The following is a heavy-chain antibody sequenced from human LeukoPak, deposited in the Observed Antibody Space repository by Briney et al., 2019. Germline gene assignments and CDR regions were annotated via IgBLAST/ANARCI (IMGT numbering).Heavy chain of an antibody. J-gene: IGHJ4*02. V-gene: IGHV3-48*03. CDR3: AREYYDSSGYYFDY. D-gene: IGHD3-22*01. CDR1: GFTFSSYE. CDR2: ISSSGSTI. Sequence: GGSLRLSCAASGFTFSSYEMNWVRQAPGEGLEWVSYISSSGSTIYYADSVKGRFTISRDNAKTSLYLQMNSLRAEDTAVSYCAREYYDSSGYYFDYWGQGTLVTVSS.